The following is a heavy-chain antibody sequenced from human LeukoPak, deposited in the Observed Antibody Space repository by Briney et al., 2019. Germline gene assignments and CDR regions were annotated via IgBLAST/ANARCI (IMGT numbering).Heavy chain of an antibody. Sequence: PSETLSLTCTVSGGSISSSSYYWGWIRQPPGTGLEWIGSIYYSGSTYYNPSLKSRVTISVDTSKNQFSLKLSSVTAADTAVYYCARDRIPTYYYGSGSEKGTDYWGQGTLVTVSS. CDR2: IYYSGST. CDR3: ARDRIPTYYYGSGSEKGTDY. J-gene: IGHJ4*02. V-gene: IGHV4-39*07. D-gene: IGHD3-10*01. CDR1: GGSISSSSYY.